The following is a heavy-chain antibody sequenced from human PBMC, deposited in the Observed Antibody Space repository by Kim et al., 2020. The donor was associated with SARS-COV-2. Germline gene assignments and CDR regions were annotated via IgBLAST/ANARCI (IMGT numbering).Heavy chain of an antibody. V-gene: IGHV1-2*02. CDR1: GYTFTGYY. D-gene: IGHD6-6*01. Sequence: ASVKVSCKASGYTFTGYYMHWVRQAPGQGLEWMGWINPNSGGTNYAQKFQGRVTMTRDTSISTAYMELSRLRSDDTAVYYCAREHGAAEYSSSSEYYYGMDVWGQGTTVTVSS. CDR2: INPNSGGT. J-gene: IGHJ6*02. CDR3: AREHGAAEYSSSSEYYYGMDV.